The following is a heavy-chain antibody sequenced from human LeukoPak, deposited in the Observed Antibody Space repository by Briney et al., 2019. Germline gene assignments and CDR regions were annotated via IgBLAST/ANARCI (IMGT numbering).Heavy chain of an antibody. CDR2: ISGGST. CDR3: AKDIGGAAIGWFDP. Sequence: GGSLRLSCAASGFTVSSNEMSWVRQAPGKGLEWVSSISGGSTYYADSRKGRFTISRDNSKNTLHLQMNSLRAEDTALYYCAKDIGGAAIGWFDPWGQGTLVTVSS. V-gene: IGHV3-38-3*01. D-gene: IGHD2-2*01. CDR1: GFTVSSNE. J-gene: IGHJ5*02.